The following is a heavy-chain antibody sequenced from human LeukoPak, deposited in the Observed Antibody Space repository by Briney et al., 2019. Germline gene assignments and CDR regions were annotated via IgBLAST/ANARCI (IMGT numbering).Heavy chain of an antibody. CDR1: GGSISSYY. CDR2: IYYSGGT. CDR3: ARDYLVGAAHYYYYYGMDV. D-gene: IGHD1-26*01. V-gene: IGHV4-59*01. Sequence: SETLSLTCTVSGGSISSYYWSWIRQPPGKGLEWIGYIYYSGGTNYNPSLKSRVTISVDTSKNQFSLKLSSVTAADTAVYYCARDYLVGAAHYYYYYGMDVWGQGTTVTVSS. J-gene: IGHJ6*02.